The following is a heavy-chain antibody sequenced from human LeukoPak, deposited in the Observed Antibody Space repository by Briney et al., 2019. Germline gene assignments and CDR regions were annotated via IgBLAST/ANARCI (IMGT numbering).Heavy chain of an antibody. J-gene: IGHJ2*01. CDR3: ARGVDTAMVSFWYFDL. CDR1: GGSISSGGYY. D-gene: IGHD5-18*01. V-gene: IGHV4-30-2*01. CDR2: IYHSGST. Sequence: SETLSLTCTVSGGSISSGGYYWSWIRQHPGKGLEWIGYIYHSGSTYYNPSLKSRVTISVDRSKNQFSLKLSSVTAADTAVYYCARGVDTAMVSFWYFDLWGRGTLVTVSS.